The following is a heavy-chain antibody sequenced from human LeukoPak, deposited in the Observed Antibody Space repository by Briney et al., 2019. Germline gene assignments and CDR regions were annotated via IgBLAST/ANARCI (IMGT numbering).Heavy chain of an antibody. V-gene: IGHV4-38-2*02. CDR3: ARGGVFESVCDY. CDR2: INLIGST. CDR1: GYSLSMGYS. Sequence: PPETLSHTCTLSGYSLSMGYSWGWIPQPPGKGREWIGRINLIGSTNYNPSLKSRPTTSVHTSNNHFSLELSSVTAADTAFYYCARGGVFESVCDYWGQRTLVTVS. D-gene: IGHD3-9*01. J-gene: IGHJ4*02.